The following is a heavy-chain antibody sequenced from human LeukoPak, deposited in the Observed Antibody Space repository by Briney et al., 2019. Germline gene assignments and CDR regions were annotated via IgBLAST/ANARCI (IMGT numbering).Heavy chain of an antibody. CDR3: ARDQIVVVMADYYYYGMDV. V-gene: IGHV4-4*07. J-gene: IGHJ6*02. Sequence: PSETLSLTCTVSGGFMSSYYWSWIRGPAGKGLEWIGRIYTSGSTNYNPSLKSRGTISVDTSKNQFSLKLSSVPAANTPVYYCARDQIVVVMADYYYYGMDVWGQGTTVTVSS. D-gene: IGHD3-22*01. CDR2: IYTSGST. CDR1: GGFMSSYY.